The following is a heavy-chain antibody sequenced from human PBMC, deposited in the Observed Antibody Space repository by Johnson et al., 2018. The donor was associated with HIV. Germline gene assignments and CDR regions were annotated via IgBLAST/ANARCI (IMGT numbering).Heavy chain of an antibody. D-gene: IGHD1-26*01. J-gene: IGHJ3*02. V-gene: IGHV3/OR16-10*01. CDR3: AKGMWGHDAFDI. CDR2: GGST. Sequence: GGSTYYADSVKGRFTISRDNAKNSLYLQMNSLRAEDTAVYYCAKGMWGHDAFDIWGQGTMVTVSS.